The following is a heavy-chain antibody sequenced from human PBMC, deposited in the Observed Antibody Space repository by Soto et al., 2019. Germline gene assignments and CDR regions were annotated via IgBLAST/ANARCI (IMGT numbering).Heavy chain of an antibody. CDR1: GFTFSASY. D-gene: IGHD3-3*01. CDR2: ISSSGSTI. Sequence: GSLRLSCAASGFTFSASYMSWIRQAPGKGLERVSYISSSGSTIYYADSVKGRFTISRDNAKNSLYLQMNSLRAEDTAVYYCARGSVYYDFWSGYYERGGPNWFDPWGQGTLVTVSS. V-gene: IGHV3-11*01. CDR3: ARGSVYYDFWSGYYERGGPNWFDP. J-gene: IGHJ5*02.